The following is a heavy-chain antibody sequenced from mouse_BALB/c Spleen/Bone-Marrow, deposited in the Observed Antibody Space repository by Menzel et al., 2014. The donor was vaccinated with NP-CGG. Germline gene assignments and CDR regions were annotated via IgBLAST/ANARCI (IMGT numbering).Heavy chain of an antibody. D-gene: IGHD2-2*01. V-gene: IGHV1S81*02. CDR1: GYTFTNCW. J-gene: IGHJ4*01. CDR2: INPSNGRT. CDR3: AARLSHLAMDY. Sequence: VQLQQSGAELMKPGASLKLSCKASGYTFTNCWIHWAKQRPGQGLEWIGEINPSNGRTNYNEKFKTKATLTVDKSSSTAYMQLSSLTSEDSAVNYCAARLSHLAMDYWGQGTSVTVSS.